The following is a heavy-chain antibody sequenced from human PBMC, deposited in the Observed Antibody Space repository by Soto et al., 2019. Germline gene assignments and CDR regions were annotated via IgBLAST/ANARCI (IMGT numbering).Heavy chain of an antibody. CDR2: IYWNDDK. CDR3: AHRHVFSSGWYRWFDP. V-gene: IGHV2-5*01. J-gene: IGHJ5*02. Sequence: PSQTRTLTCTFSGFSFSSSGVGVGWIRQPPGKALEWLALIYWNDDKRYSPSLKSRLTITKDTSKNQVVLTMTNMDPVDTATYYCAHRHVFSSGWYRWFDPWGQGTLVTVSS. CDR1: GFSFSSSGVG. D-gene: IGHD6-19*01.